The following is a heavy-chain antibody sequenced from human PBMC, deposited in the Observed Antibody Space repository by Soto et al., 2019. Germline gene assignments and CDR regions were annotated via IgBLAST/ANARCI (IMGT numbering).Heavy chain of an antibody. J-gene: IGHJ5*02. Sequence: SETLSLTCTVSGGSISSYYWSWIRQPPGKGLEWIGYIDYSGSTNYNPSLESRVTISVETSKNQLSLKLSSVTAADTAVYYCASGLSAGIFEGWFDPWGQGTLVTVSS. CDR2: IDYSGST. V-gene: IGHV4-59*01. D-gene: IGHD1-26*01. CDR1: GGSISSYY. CDR3: ASGLSAGIFEGWFDP.